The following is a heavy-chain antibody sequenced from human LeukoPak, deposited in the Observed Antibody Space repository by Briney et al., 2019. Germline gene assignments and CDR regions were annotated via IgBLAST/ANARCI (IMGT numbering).Heavy chain of an antibody. Sequence: GGSLRLSCAASGFTFSGSAMHWVRQASGKGLEWVGRIRSKANSYAIAYAASVKGRFTISRDDSKNTAYLQMNSLKTEDTAVYYCTRLTSSDPWGQGTLVTVSS. D-gene: IGHD6-6*01. V-gene: IGHV3-73*01. CDR2: IRSKANSYAI. CDR3: TRLTSSDP. CDR1: GFTFSGSA. J-gene: IGHJ5*02.